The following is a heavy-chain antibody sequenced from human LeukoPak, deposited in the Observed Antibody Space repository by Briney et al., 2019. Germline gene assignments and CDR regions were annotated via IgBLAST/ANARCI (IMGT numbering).Heavy chain of an antibody. CDR2: ITHDGGSQ. Sequence: GTSLRLSCAASGLTFSTYPIHWVRKAPDEGLEWVAVITHDGGSQYYADSVKGRFTISRDNAKNTLYLQMNSLRAEETAVYYCASASSHRIAAGGDYWGQGTLVTVSS. CDR1: GLTFSTYP. CDR3: ASASSHRIAAGGDY. V-gene: IGHV3-30*07. D-gene: IGHD6-13*01. J-gene: IGHJ4*02.